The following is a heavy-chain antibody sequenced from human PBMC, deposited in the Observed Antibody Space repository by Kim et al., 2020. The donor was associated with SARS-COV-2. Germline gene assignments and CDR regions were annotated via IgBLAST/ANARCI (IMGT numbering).Heavy chain of an antibody. J-gene: IGHJ4*02. Sequence: GGSLRLSCAASGFTFSMYSMAWVRQAPGRGPEWVSIISSRADDTIYAGSTKGRFTISRDNSRNTLYLQMDSLSAEDTAVYYCARGSNSITRHFDYWGQGTLVTVSS. V-gene: IGHV3-23*01. CDR2: ISSRADDT. CDR3: ARGSNSITRHFDY. D-gene: IGHD2-2*01. CDR1: GFTFSMYS.